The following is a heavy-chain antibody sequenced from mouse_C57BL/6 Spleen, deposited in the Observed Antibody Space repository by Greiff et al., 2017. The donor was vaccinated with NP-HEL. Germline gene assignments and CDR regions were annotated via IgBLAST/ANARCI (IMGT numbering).Heavy chain of an antibody. CDR1: DSEVFPIAY. D-gene: IGHD2-4*01. Sequence: VQLVESGSELRSPGSSVKLSCKDFDSEVFPIAYMSWVRQKPGHGFEWIGGILPSIGRTIYGEKFEDKATLDADTLSNTAYLELNSLTSEDSAIYYCASYDYDGPDYWGQGTTLTVSS. CDR2: ILPSIGRT. J-gene: IGHJ2*01. CDR3: ASYDYDGPDY. V-gene: IGHV15-2*01.